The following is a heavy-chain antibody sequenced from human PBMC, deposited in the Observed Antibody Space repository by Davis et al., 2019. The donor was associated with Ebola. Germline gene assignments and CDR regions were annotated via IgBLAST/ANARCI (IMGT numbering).Heavy chain of an antibody. V-gene: IGHV4-34*01. CDR1: GGSISGYY. J-gene: IGHJ5*02. Sequence: SETLSLTCTVSGGSISGYYWSWIRQPPGKGLEWIGEINHSGSTNYNPSLKSRVTISVDTSKNQFSLKLSSVTAADTAVYYCARAASLTIFGVVGNWFDPWGQGTLVTVSS. CDR3: ARAASLTIFGVVGNWFDP. CDR2: INHSGST. D-gene: IGHD3-3*01.